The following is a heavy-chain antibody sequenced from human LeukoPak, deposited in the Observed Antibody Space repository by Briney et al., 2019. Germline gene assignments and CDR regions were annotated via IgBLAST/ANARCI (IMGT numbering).Heavy chain of an antibody. CDR3: ARHWARSDYDPDHSFDY. D-gene: IGHD5-12*01. Sequence: SETLSLTCTVSGGSICSSSYYWGWIRQPPGKGLEWIGSIYYSGSTYYNPSLKSRVTISVDTSKNQFSLKLSSVTAADTAVYYCARHWARSDYDPDHSFDYWGQGTLVTVSS. CDR1: GGSICSSSYY. J-gene: IGHJ4*02. V-gene: IGHV4-39*01. CDR2: IYYSGST.